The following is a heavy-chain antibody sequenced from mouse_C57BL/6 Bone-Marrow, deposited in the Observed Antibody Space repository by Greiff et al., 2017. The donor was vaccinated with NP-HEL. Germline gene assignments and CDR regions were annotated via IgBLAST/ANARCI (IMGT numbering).Heavy chain of an antibody. V-gene: IGHV1-20*01. J-gene: IGHJ4*01. CDR1: GYSFTGYF. CDR2: INPYNGDT. Sequence: VQLKESGPELVKPGDSVKISCKASGYSFTGYFMNWVMQSHGKSLEWIGRINPYNGDTFYNQKFKGKATLTVDKSSSTAHMELRSLTSEDSAVYYCAREGDKGAMDYWGQGTSVTVSS. CDR3: AREGDKGAMDY.